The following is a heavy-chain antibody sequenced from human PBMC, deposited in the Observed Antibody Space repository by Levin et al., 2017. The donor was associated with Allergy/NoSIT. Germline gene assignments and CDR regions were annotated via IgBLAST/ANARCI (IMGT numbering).Heavy chain of an antibody. J-gene: IGHJ4*02. Sequence: GGSLRLSCAASGFTFSSYAMHWVRQAPGKGLEYVSAISSNGGSTYYANSVKGRFTISRDNSKNTLYLQMGSLRAEDMAVYYCARSGPGYDILTGYPPALYWGQGTLVTVSS. CDR3: ARSGPGYDILTGYPPALY. CDR2: ISSNGGST. V-gene: IGHV3-64*01. D-gene: IGHD3-9*01. CDR1: GFTFSSYA.